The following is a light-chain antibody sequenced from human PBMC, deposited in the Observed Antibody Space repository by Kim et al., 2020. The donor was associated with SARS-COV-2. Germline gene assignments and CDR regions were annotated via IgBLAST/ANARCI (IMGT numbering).Light chain of an antibody. Sequence: ETVMTQSPATLSVSPGERATLSCRASQRVSSGLAWYQQRPGQPPRLLVYGASTRATGIPSRFSGSGSGTEFTLTISSLQSEDFAIYYCQQYNNWPLTFGGGTKV. CDR3: QQYNNWPLT. V-gene: IGKV3-15*01. CDR2: GAS. CDR1: QRVSSG. J-gene: IGKJ4*01.